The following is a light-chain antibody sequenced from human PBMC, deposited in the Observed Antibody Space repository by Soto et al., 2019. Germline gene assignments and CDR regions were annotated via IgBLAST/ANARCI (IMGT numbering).Light chain of an antibody. Sequence: QSVLTQPPSVSGAPGQRVTISCTGSSSNIGAGYDVHWYQQLPGAAPKLLIYGNNNRPSGVPDRCSGSKSGTSASLAITGLQAEDEAEFYCQSYDSSLSLYVFGTGTKVTVL. CDR3: QSYDSSLSLYV. V-gene: IGLV1-40*01. CDR1: SSNIGAGYD. CDR2: GNN. J-gene: IGLJ1*01.